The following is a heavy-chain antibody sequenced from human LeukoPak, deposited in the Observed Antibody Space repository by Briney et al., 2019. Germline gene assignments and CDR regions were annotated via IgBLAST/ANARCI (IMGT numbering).Heavy chain of an antibody. V-gene: IGHV7-4-1*02. J-gene: IGHJ4*02. CDR3: AREPSLYDFWRQPFDY. CDR1: GYTFTSYA. Sequence: GASVKVSCKASGYTFTSYAMNRVRQAPGQGLEWMGWINTNTGNPTYAQGFTGRFVFSLDTSVSTAYLQISSLKAEDTAVYYCAREPSLYDFWRQPFDYWGQGTLVTVSS. D-gene: IGHD3-3*01. CDR2: INTNTGNP.